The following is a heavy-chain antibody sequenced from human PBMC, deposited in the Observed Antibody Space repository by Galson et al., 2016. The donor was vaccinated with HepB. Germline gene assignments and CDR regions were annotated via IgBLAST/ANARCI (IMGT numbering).Heavy chain of an antibody. Sequence: QSGAEVKKPGESLKISCKASGYTFTNQWIGWVRQMPGNGLELMGIIYPGDSDTRYSPALQCLVTISADKSINTAYLQWSSLTASDTAMYYCAEWEVVVAATGWGFDPWGQGTLVTVSS. CDR3: AEWEVVVAATGWGFDP. CDR1: GYTFTNQW. J-gene: IGHJ5*02. CDR2: IYPGDSDT. D-gene: IGHD2-15*01. V-gene: IGHV5-51*01.